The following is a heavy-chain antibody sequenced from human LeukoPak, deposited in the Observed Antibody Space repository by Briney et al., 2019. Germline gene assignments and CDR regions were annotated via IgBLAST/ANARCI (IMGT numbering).Heavy chain of an antibody. CDR1: GYTFTGYY. Sequence: ASVKVSCKASGYTFTGYYMHWVRQAPGQGLEWMGWINPNSGGTNYAQKFRGRVTMTRDTSISTAYMELSRLISDDTAVYYCARDTCGGDCQNYYYYGMDVWGQGTTVTVSS. CDR3: ARDTCGGDCQNYYYYGMDV. V-gene: IGHV1-2*02. D-gene: IGHD2-21*02. CDR2: INPNSGGT. J-gene: IGHJ6*02.